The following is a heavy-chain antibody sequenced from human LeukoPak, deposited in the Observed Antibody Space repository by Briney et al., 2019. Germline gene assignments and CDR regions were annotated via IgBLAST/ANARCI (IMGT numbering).Heavy chain of an antibody. CDR3: ARDGDFWSAQGAFDI. CDR1: GFTFSSYA. Sequence: PGGSLRLSCAASGFTFSSYAMSWVRQAPGKGLEWVSAISGSGGSTYYADSVKGRFTISRDNAKNSLYLQMNSLRAEDTAVYYCARDGDFWSAQGAFDIWGQGTMVTVSS. D-gene: IGHD3-3*01. CDR2: ISGSGGST. J-gene: IGHJ3*02. V-gene: IGHV3-23*01.